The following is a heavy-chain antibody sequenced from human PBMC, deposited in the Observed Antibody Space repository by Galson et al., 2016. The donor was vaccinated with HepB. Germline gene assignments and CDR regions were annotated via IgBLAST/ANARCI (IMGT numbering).Heavy chain of an antibody. V-gene: IGHV4-39*01. CDR3: TSPAAVRGAYYQFDY. CDR1: GGSISSSSYY. J-gene: IGHJ4*02. Sequence: ETLSLTCTVSGGSISSSSYYWGWIRQPPGKGLEWIGSIYYTGSTYYNPSLKSRVTISLDPSRNQFSLKLSSVTAADTAVYYCTSPAAVRGAYYQFDYWGLGTPVTVSS. D-gene: IGHD1-26*01. CDR2: IYYTGST.